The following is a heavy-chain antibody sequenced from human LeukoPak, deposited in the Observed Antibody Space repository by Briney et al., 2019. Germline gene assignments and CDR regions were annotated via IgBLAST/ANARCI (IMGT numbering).Heavy chain of an antibody. Sequence: PGGSLRHSCAASGFTFSSYGMTWVRQAPGKGLESVSYISSSSSTIYYADSVKGRFTISRDNAKNSLYLQMNSLRAEDTAVYYCARGATYYYDSSGRGSFAFDIWGQGTMVTVSS. D-gene: IGHD3-22*01. J-gene: IGHJ3*02. V-gene: IGHV3-48*01. CDR3: ARGATYYYDSSGRGSFAFDI. CDR2: ISSSSSTI. CDR1: GFTFSSYG.